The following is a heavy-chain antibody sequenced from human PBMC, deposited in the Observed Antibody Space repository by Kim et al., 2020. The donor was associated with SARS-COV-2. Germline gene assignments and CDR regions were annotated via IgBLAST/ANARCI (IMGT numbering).Heavy chain of an antibody. CDR1: GGSISTGGYY. Sequence: SETLSLTCTVSGGSISTGGYYWSWIRQYPGKGLEWIGFIYYSGSTYYNPSLKSRVTISVDTSKNQFSLKLSSVTAADTAVYFCARDGGGGFDYWGQGTLV. CDR3: ARDGGGGFDY. J-gene: IGHJ4*02. CDR2: IYYSGST. D-gene: IGHD3-16*01. V-gene: IGHV4-31*03.